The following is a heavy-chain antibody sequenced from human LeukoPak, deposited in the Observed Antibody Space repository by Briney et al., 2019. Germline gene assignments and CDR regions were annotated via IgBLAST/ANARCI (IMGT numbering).Heavy chain of an antibody. J-gene: IGHJ5*01. V-gene: IGHV3-30*03. CDR2: ISPDGASK. CDR3: ARDPLSLES. Sequence: GRSLRLSCVASKFIFIASSMHWVPQPPGKGLQWVAVISPDGASKYYADSVKGRFTVSRDNSKDTLFLQMESLRIEDSAVYYCARDPLSLESWGQGTLVTVSS. CDR1: KFIFIASS.